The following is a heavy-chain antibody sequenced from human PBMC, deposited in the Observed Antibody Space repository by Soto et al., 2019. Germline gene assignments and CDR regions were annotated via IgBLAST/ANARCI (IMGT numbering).Heavy chain of an antibody. Sequence: SETLSLTCAVYGGSFSGYYWSWIRQPPGKGLEWIGEINHSGSTNYNPSLKSRVTISVDTSKNQFSLKLSSVTAADTAVYYCARSYDQIVATIGVRYYYYMDVWGKGTTVTVSS. D-gene: IGHD5-12*01. CDR2: INHSGST. CDR1: GGSFSGYY. J-gene: IGHJ6*03. V-gene: IGHV4-34*01. CDR3: ARSYDQIVATIGVRYYYYMDV.